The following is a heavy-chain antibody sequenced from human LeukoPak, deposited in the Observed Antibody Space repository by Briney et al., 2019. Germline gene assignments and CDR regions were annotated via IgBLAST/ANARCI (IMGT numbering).Heavy chain of an antibody. V-gene: IGHV3-73*01. CDR3: TRRIVGATPTTGAFDI. D-gene: IGHD1-26*01. J-gene: IGHJ3*02. Sequence: PGGSLRLSCAASGFTFSGSAMHWVRQASGKGLEWIGRIRSKANSYATAYAASVKGRFTISRDDSKNTAYLQMNSLKTEDTAVYYCTRRIVGATPTTGAFDIWGQGTMVTVSS. CDR1: GFTFSGSA. CDR2: IRSKANSYAT.